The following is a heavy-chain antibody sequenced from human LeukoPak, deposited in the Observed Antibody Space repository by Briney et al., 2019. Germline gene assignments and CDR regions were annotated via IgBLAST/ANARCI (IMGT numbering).Heavy chain of an antibody. CDR1: GFTFTNNG. CDR3: ARDLSYTSLDY. Sequence: PGGSLRLSCAASGFTFTNNGFHWGCQAPRTGLGWGAAIWSDGSKKCYADSVKGRFTISKDNSKNTLYLQMNSLRAEDTAVYYCARDLSYTSLDYGGQGTLVTVSS. CDR2: IWSDGSKK. J-gene: IGHJ4*02. V-gene: IGHV3-33*01. D-gene: IGHD4-11*01.